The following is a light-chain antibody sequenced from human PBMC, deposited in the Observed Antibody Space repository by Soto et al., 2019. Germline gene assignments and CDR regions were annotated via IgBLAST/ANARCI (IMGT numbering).Light chain of an antibody. V-gene: IGKV1-6*01. Sequence: AIQLTQSPSSLSASVGDRFTITFRASQGIRNDLGWYQQKPGKAPKLLIYKASTLKSGVPPRFSGSGSGTDFTLAISSLQPEDSATYYCLQDINYPWTFGQGTKVDIK. J-gene: IGKJ1*01. CDR3: LQDINYPWT. CDR1: QGIRND. CDR2: KAS.